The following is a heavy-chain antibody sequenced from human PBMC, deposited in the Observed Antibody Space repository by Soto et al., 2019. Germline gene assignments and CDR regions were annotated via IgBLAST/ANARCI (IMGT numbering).Heavy chain of an antibody. D-gene: IGHD2-15*01. CDR1: GGSISSGGYF. CDR2: IYYSGST. CDR3: ASLYCSGGSCYDPYNWFDP. Sequence: SETLSLPCTVSGGSISSGGYFRSLIRQHPGKGLEWIGYIYYSGSTYYNPSLKSRVTISVDTSKNQFSLKLSSVTAADTAVYHCASLYCSGGSCYDPYNWFDPWGQGTLVTVSS. V-gene: IGHV4-31*03. J-gene: IGHJ5*02.